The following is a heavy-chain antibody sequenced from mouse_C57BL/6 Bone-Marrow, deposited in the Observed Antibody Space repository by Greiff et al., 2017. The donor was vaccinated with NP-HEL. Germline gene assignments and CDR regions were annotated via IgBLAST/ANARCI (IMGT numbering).Heavy chain of an antibody. CDR2: ISGGGGNT. J-gene: IGHJ2*01. CDR1: GFTFSSYT. Sequence: EVMLVESGGGLVKPGGSLKLSCAASGFTFSSYTMSWVRQTPEKRLEWVATISGGGGNTYYPDSVKGRFTISRDNAKNTLYLQMSSLRSEDTALYYCARRGQATFDYWGQGTTLTVSS. V-gene: IGHV5-9*01. D-gene: IGHD3-2*02. CDR3: ARRGQATFDY.